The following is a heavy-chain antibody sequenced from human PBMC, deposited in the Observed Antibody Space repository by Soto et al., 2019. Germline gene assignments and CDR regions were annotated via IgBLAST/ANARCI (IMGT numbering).Heavy chain of an antibody. Sequence: GGSLRLSCAASGFTFSSYGMHWVRQAPGKGLEWVAVIWYDGSNKYYADSVKGRFTISRDNSKNTLYLQMNSLRAEDTAVYYCAIDCVVSNYNSIYYYGMDVWGQGTTVTVSS. J-gene: IGHJ6*02. CDR1: GFTFSSYG. D-gene: IGHD4-4*01. CDR3: AIDCVVSNYNSIYYYGMDV. V-gene: IGHV3-33*01. CDR2: IWYDGSNK.